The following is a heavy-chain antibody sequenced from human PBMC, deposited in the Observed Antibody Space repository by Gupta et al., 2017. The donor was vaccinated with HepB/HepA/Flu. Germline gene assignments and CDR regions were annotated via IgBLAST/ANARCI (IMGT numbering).Heavy chain of an antibody. CDR1: GGTFSSHA. J-gene: IGHJ4*02. V-gene: IGHV1-69*01. Sequence: VKKPGSSVKVSCKASGGTFSSHAINWVRQALGQGLEWMGEFIPLFGTANYAQTFQGRLTLTADQSTSTAYLDLSGLTFDDTAMYYCARIGADYWGQGTLVTVSS. CDR3: ARIGADY. D-gene: IGHD3-10*01. CDR2: FIPLFGTA.